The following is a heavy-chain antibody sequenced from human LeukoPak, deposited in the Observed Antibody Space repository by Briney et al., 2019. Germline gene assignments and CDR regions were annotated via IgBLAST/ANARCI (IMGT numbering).Heavy chain of an antibody. V-gene: IGHV4-34*01. D-gene: IGHD3-22*01. J-gene: IGHJ4*02. Sequence: SETLSLTCAIYGGSFSGYYWSWIRQPPGKGLEWIGEINHSGSTNYNPSLKSRVTISVDTSKNQFSLKLSSVTAADTAVYYCARGPYYYDSSGYYFSRKTFDYWGQGTLVTVSS. CDR3: ARGPYYYDSSGYYFSRKTFDY. CDR2: INHSGST. CDR1: GGSFSGYY.